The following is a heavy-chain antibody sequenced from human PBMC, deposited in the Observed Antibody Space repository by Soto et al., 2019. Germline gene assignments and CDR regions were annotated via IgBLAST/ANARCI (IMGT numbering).Heavy chain of an antibody. CDR3: ARTTVPHNWIDP. CDR2: IYSGGST. CDR1: GFTVSSNY. D-gene: IGHD4-17*01. Sequence: EVQPVETGGGLIQPVGCLRLSCAASGFTVSSNYMSWVRQAPGKGLEWVSVIYSGGSTYYADSVKGRFPISRDNSKNTLYLQLRSLRAEDTAVYDCARTTVPHNWIDPWGQGTVVTVSS. V-gene: IGHV3-53*02. J-gene: IGHJ5*02.